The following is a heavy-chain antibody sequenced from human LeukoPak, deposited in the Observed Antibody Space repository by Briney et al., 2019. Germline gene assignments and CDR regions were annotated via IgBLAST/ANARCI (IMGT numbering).Heavy chain of an antibody. CDR2: IIPIFGTA. Sequence: ASVKVSCKASGGTFSSYAISWVRQAPGQGLEWMGGIIPIFGTANYAQKFQGRVTITADESTSTAYMELSSLRSEDTAVYYCASAWFGELSNYYGMDVWGQGTTVTVSS. V-gene: IGHV1-69*13. CDR3: ASAWFGELSNYYGMDV. D-gene: IGHD3-10*01. J-gene: IGHJ6*02. CDR1: GGTFSSYA.